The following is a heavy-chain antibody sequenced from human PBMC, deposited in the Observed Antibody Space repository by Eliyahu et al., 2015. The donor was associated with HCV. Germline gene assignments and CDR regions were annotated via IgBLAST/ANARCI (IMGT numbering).Heavy chain of an antibody. CDR3: AKSGSSWYNAFDI. J-gene: IGHJ3*02. CDR1: GFPFSXYA. V-gene: IGHV3-23*01. CDR2: ISGSGGST. D-gene: IGHD6-13*01. Sequence: EVQLLESGGGLVQPGGSLRXSXAASGFPFSXYAMSWVRQAPGKGLEWVSAISGSGGSTYYADSVKGRFTISRDNSKNTLYLQMNSLRAEDTAVYYCAKSGSSWYNAFDIWGQGTMVTVSS.